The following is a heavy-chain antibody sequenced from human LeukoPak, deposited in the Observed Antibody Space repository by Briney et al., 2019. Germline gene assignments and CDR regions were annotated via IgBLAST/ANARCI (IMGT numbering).Heavy chain of an antibody. V-gene: IGHV3-11*03. D-gene: IGHD2-15*01. CDR1: GFTFSDYY. CDR2: ISSSSSYT. CDR3: AKQVGYCSDGNCYFDF. J-gene: IGHJ4*02. Sequence: GGSLRLSCAASGFTFSDYYMSWIRQAPGKGLEWVSYISSSSSYTNYADSVKGRFTISRDNSNNMLYLQMNSLRAEDTAVYYCAKQVGYCSDGNCYFDFWGQGVLVTVSS.